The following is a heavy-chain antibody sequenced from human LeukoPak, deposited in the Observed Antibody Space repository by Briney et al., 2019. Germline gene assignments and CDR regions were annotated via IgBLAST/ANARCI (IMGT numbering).Heavy chain of an antibody. D-gene: IGHD5-18*01. CDR2: ISAYNGNT. V-gene: IGHV1-18*01. CDR3: ARDVDTSMAYYFDC. Sequence: SVKVSCKASGYTFTSYGISWVRQAPGQRLEWMGWISAYNGNTNYAQRVQGRVTMTTDTSTSTAYMELRSLRSDDTAVYYCARDVDTSMAYYFDCWGRGTLVTVSS. J-gene: IGHJ4*02. CDR1: GYTFTSYG.